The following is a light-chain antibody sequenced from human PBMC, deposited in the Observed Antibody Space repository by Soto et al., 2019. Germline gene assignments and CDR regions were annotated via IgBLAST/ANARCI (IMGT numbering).Light chain of an antibody. CDR2: RNN. CDR3: AAWDDSLSGYVV. J-gene: IGLJ2*01. CDR1: SSNIGSNY. V-gene: IGLV1-47*01. Sequence: VVTQPPSASGTPGQRVTISCSGSSSNIGSNYVYWYQQLPGTAPKLLIYRNNQRPSGVPDRFSGSKSGTSASLAISGLRSEDEADYYCAAWDDSLSGYVVFGGGTQLTVL.